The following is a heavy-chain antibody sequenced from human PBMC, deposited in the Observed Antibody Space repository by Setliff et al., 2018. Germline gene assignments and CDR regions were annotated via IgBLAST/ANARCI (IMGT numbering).Heavy chain of an antibody. CDR2: ISYDGSNK. Sequence: GGSLRLSCAASGFTFSSYAMRWVRQAPGKGLEWVAVISYDGSNKYYADSVKGRFTISRDNSKNTLYLQMNSLRAEDTAVYNCARDSDGAYFDYWGQGTLVTVSS. J-gene: IGHJ4*02. CDR3: ARDSDGAYFDY. D-gene: IGHD4-17*01. CDR1: GFTFSSYA. V-gene: IGHV3-30*04.